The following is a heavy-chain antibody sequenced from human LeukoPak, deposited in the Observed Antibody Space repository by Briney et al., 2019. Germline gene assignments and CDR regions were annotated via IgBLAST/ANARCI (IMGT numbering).Heavy chain of an antibody. D-gene: IGHD1-26*01. CDR3: TTEGLVGATDPVDY. CDR1: GFTFSNAW. J-gene: IGHJ4*02. V-gene: IGHV3-15*01. CDR2: IKSKTDGGTT. Sequence: GGSLRLSCAASGFTFSNAWMSWVRQAPGKGLEWVGRIKSKTDGGTTDYAAPVKGRFTISRDDSKNTLYLQMNSLKTEDTAVYYCTTEGLVGATDPVDYWGQGTLVTVSS.